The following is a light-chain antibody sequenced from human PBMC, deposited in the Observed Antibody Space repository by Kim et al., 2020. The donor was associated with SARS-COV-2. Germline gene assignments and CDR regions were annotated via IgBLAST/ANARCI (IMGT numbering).Light chain of an antibody. CDR2: EVS. J-gene: IGLJ1*01. Sequence: QSVTISCTGTSSDVGGYNYVSWYQQHPGKAPKVMIYEVSKRPSGVPDRCSGSKYGNTASLTVSGLQAEDEADYYCTTYAGSNNLGVFGTGTKVTVL. CDR3: TTYAGSNNLGV. V-gene: IGLV2-8*01. CDR1: SSDVGGYNY.